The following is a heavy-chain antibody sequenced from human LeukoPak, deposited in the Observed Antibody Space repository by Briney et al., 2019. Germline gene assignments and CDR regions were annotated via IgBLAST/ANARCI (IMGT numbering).Heavy chain of an antibody. J-gene: IGHJ4*02. D-gene: IGHD3-3*01. Sequence: GGSLRLSCAASGFTFTTYNMNWVRQAPGKGLEWVSYISTTSSNIYYADSVEGRFTISRDNAKNLLYLQMDSLRDEDTAVYYCSRDGGFWSAYPLDYWGQGTLVTVSA. CDR2: ISTTSSNI. V-gene: IGHV3-48*02. CDR1: GFTFTTYN. CDR3: SRDGGFWSAYPLDY.